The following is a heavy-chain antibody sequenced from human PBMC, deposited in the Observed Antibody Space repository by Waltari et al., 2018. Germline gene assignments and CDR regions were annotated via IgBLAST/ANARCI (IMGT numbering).Heavy chain of an antibody. Sequence: QVQLQQWGAGLLKPSETLSLTCAVYGGSFSGYYWSWIRQPPGKGLEWIGEINHSGSTNYNPSLKSRVTISVDTSKNQFSLKLSSVTAADTAVYYCATSRVLRGYSYGTSYYYYGMDVWGQGTTVTVSS. J-gene: IGHJ6*02. D-gene: IGHD5-18*01. CDR1: GGSFSGYY. CDR3: ATSRVLRGYSYGTSYYYYGMDV. V-gene: IGHV4-34*01. CDR2: INHSGST.